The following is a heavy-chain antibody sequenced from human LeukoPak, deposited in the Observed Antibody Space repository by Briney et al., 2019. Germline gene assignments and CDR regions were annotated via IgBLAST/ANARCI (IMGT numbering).Heavy chain of an antibody. J-gene: IGHJ6*02. Sequence: ASVKVSCKASGYTFTSYDINWVRQATGQGLEWMGWMNPNSGNTGYAQKFQGRVTMTRNTSISTAYMELSSLRSEDTAVYYCALYCSSTSCYSPYYYGIDVWGQGTTVTVSS. V-gene: IGHV1-8*01. CDR2: MNPNSGNT. CDR3: ALYCSSTSCYSPYYYGIDV. D-gene: IGHD2-2*01. CDR1: GYTFTSYD.